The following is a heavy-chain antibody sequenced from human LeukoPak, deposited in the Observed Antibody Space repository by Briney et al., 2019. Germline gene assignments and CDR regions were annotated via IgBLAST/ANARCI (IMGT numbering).Heavy chain of an antibody. D-gene: IGHD6-13*01. CDR3: AKRGSSWSYFDY. Sequence: GGSLRPSCAASGFTFSDYAMTWVRQAPGKGLQWVSLISDSGGSTYYADSVKGRFTVSRDNSKATLYLQMNSLRADDTAVYFCAKRGSSWSYFDYWGQGTLVTVSS. CDR1: GFTFSDYA. V-gene: IGHV3-23*01. J-gene: IGHJ4*02. CDR2: ISDSGGST.